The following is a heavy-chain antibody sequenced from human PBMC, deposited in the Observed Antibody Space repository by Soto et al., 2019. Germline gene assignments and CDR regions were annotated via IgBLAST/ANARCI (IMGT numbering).Heavy chain of an antibody. J-gene: IGHJ4*02. CDR1: GGSISSGGYY. V-gene: IGHV4-30-2*01. Sequence: PSETLSLTCTVSGGSISSGGYYWSWIRQHPGKGLEWIGENTHNGRSRYNPSLKSRVTISVDRSKNQFSLKLSSVTAADTAVYYCARGPPFHWGQGTLVTVSS. D-gene: IGHD3-16*01. CDR2: NTHNGRS. CDR3: ARGPPFH.